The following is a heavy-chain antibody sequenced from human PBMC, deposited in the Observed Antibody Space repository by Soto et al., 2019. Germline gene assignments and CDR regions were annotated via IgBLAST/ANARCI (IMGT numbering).Heavy chain of an antibody. D-gene: IGHD3-10*01. V-gene: IGHV1-69*13. CDR1: GGTFSSYA. Sequence: SVKVSCKASGGTFSSYAISWVRQAPGQGLEWMGGIIPILGTANYAQKFQGRVTITADESTSTAYMELSSLRSEDTAVYYCARGNMVRGVIKGYYYYGMDVWGQGTTVTVSS. J-gene: IGHJ6*02. CDR3: ARGNMVRGVIKGYYYYGMDV. CDR2: IIPILGTA.